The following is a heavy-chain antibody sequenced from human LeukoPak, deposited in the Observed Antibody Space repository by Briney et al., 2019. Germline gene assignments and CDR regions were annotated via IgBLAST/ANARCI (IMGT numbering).Heavy chain of an antibody. Sequence: ASVRVSCKASGYTFTGYYMHWVRQAPGQGLEWMGWINPNSGGTNYAQKFQGRVTMTRDTSISTAYMELSRLRSDDTAVYYCARGSDYYYYGMDVWGQGTTVTVSS. CDR1: GYTFTGYY. J-gene: IGHJ6*02. CDR2: INPNSGGT. V-gene: IGHV1-2*02. CDR3: ARGSDYYYYGMDV.